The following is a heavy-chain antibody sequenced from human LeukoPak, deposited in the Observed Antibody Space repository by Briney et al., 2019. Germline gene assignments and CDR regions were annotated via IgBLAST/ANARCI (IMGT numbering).Heavy chain of an antibody. CDR2: IIPIFGTA. D-gene: IGHD3-22*01. Sequence: SVKVSCKASGGTFSSYGISWVRQAPGQGLEWMGGIIPIFGTANYAQKFQGRVTITTDESTSTAYMELSSLRSEDTAVYYCARENYYDSSGPDYWGQGTLVTVSS. CDR3: ARENYYDSSGPDY. J-gene: IGHJ4*02. CDR1: GGTFSSYG. V-gene: IGHV1-69*05.